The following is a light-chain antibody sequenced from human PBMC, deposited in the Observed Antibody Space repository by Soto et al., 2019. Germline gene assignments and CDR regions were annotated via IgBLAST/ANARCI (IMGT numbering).Light chain of an antibody. Sequence: QSALTQPASVSGSPGQSITISCTGTSSDVGSYNLVSWYQQHPGKAPKLMIYEGNKRPSGVSNRFSGSKSGNTASLTISGLQAEDEADYHCCSYAGSSVVFGGGTKVT. J-gene: IGLJ2*01. V-gene: IGLV2-23*01. CDR3: CSYAGSSVV. CDR1: SSDVGSYNL. CDR2: EGN.